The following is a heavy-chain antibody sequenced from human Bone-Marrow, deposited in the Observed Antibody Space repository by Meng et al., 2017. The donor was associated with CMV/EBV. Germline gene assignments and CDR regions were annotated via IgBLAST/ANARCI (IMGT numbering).Heavy chain of an antibody. D-gene: IGHD6-13*01. CDR2: IIPIFGTA. V-gene: IGHV1-69*05. J-gene: IGHJ6*02. Sequence: SVKVSCKASGGTFSSYAISWVRQAPGQGLEWMGGIIPIFGTANYAQKFQGRVTITTDESTSTAYMELRSLRSEDTAVYYCARDRSSWYGWGGYYYYYGMDVWGQGTTVTVSS. CDR3: ARDRSSWYGWGGYYYYYGMDV. CDR1: GGTFSSYA.